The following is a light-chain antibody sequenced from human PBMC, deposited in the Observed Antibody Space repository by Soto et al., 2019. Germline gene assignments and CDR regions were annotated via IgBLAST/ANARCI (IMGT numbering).Light chain of an antibody. CDR1: QGISSY. CDR2: AAS. J-gene: IGKJ1*01. CDR3: QQVKSYPLT. Sequence: DIQLTQSPSFLSASVGDRVTITCRATQGISSYLAWYQQKPGKAPNLLIYAASTLQSGVPLRFSGSGSGTAFTLTISSLQPEDFATYYCQQVKSYPLTFGQGTKVDIK. V-gene: IGKV1-9*01.